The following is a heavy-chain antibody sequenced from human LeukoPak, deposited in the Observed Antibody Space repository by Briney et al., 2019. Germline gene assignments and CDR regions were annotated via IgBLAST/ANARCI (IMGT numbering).Heavy chain of an antibody. CDR1: GGSISSGDYY. J-gene: IGHJ4*02. Sequence: PSETLSLTCTVSGGSISSGDYYWSWIRQPPGKGLEWIGYIYYSGSTYYNPSLKSRVTISVDTSKNQFSLKLSSVTAADTAVYYCAREGYDSSGYQFDYWGQGTLVTVSS. CDR2: IYYSGST. D-gene: IGHD3-22*01. CDR3: AREGYDSSGYQFDY. V-gene: IGHV4-30-4*01.